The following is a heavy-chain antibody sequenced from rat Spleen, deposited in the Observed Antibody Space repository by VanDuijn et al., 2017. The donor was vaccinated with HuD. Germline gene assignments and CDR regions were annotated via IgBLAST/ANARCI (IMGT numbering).Heavy chain of an antibody. Sequence: EVQLVESGGGLVQPGRSLKLSCAASGFTFSNYDMAWVRQAPTKGLDWVASISTGGGNTYYRDSVKGRFTISRDNAKSTLYLQMDSLRSEDTATYYCARGMATTGDYWGQGVMVTVSS. CDR1: GFTFSNYD. D-gene: IGHD1-11*01. J-gene: IGHJ2*01. CDR3: ARGMATTGDY. CDR2: ISTGGGNT. V-gene: IGHV5S23*01.